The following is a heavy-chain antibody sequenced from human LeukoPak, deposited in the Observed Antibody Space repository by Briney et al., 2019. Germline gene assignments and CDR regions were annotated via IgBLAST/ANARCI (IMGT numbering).Heavy chain of an antibody. CDR1: GFTFSSYA. J-gene: IGHJ4*02. V-gene: IGHV3-30*04. Sequence: PGGSLRLSCAASGFTFSSYAMHWVRQAPGKGLEWVAVISYDGSNKYYADSVKGRFTISRDNSKNTLYLQMNSLRVEDTAVYYCAKDRESIWYPTFDYWGQGTLVTVSS. CDR2: ISYDGSNK. D-gene: IGHD6-13*01. CDR3: AKDRESIWYPTFDY.